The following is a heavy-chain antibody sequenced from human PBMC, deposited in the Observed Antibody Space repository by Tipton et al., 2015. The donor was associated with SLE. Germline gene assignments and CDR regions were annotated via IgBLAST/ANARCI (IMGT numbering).Heavy chain of an antibody. Sequence: TLSLTCSVSGGSISTSSHYWGWIRQPPGKGLEWIGSISYSGTTFYSPSLKSRVTISEDTSKNQFSLKLRSVTAADTAVYYCALDGGTGSAFDYWGQGTLVTVSS. CDR1: GGSISTSSHY. CDR3: ALDGGTGSAFDY. D-gene: IGHD1-1*01. V-gene: IGHV4-39*07. J-gene: IGHJ4*02. CDR2: ISYSGTT.